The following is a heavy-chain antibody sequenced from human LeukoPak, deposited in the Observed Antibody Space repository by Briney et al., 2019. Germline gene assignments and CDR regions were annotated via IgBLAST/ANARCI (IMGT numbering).Heavy chain of an antibody. CDR2: INTNTGNP. CDR1: GYTFTSYA. Sequence: GASVKVSCKASGYTFTSYAMNWVRQAPGQGLEWMGWINTNTGNPTYAQGFTGRFVFSLDTSVSTAYLQISSLKAEDTAVYYCARSERKQQLVPPWNYWGQGTLVTVSS. CDR3: ARSERKQQLVPPWNY. J-gene: IGHJ4*02. V-gene: IGHV7-4-1*02. D-gene: IGHD6-13*01.